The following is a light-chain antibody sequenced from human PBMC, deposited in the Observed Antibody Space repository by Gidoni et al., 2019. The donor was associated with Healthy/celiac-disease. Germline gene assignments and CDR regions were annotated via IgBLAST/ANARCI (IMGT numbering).Light chain of an antibody. J-gene: IGKJ1*01. Sequence: DIQMTQSPSSLSASVGDRVTITCRASQSISTYLNWYQQKPGKAPNLLIYAASSLQSGVPSRFSGSGSGTDFTLTISSLQPEDFATYNCQQSYRTRTFGQGTKVEIK. CDR2: AAS. CDR1: QSISTY. V-gene: IGKV1-39*01. CDR3: QQSYRTRT.